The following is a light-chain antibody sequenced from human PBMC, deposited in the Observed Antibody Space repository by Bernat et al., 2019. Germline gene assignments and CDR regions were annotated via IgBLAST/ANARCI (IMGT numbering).Light chain of an antibody. J-gene: IGLJ3*02. CDR1: SSDVGSYNL. CDR3: CSYAGSRTWV. V-gene: IGLV2-23*02. Sequence: QSALTQPASVSGSPGQSITISCTGTSSDVGSYNLVSWYQQHPGKAPKLMIYGVSKRPSGVSNRFSGSKAGNTASLTISGLQDEDEADYYCCSYAGSRTWVFGGGTKLTVL. CDR2: GVS.